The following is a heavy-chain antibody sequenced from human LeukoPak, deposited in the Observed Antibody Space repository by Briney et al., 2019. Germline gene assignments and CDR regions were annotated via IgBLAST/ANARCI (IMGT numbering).Heavy chain of an antibody. Sequence: SLRLSCAVSGFTFSSSAMSWVRQAPGKGLEWVSGISGSGGSTYYADSVKGRFTISRDNSKNTLYLQMNSLRAEDTAVYYCAKGPYSSSWDYFDYWGQGTLVRVSS. CDR2: ISGSGGST. V-gene: IGHV3-23*01. CDR3: AKGPYSSSWDYFDY. CDR1: GFTFSSSA. D-gene: IGHD6-13*01. J-gene: IGHJ4*02.